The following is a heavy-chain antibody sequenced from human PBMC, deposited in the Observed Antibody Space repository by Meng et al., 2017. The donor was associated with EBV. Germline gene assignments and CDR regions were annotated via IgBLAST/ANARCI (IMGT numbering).Heavy chain of an antibody. Sequence: HVLMARYWPARKEPRPAVTGSVKASVSSFASCYRRWVRQAPGQGLEWMGIINSSGGSTSYTQKFQGRVTMTRTTSTSTVYMELSSLRSEDTAVYYCARDFCGGDCYLFDYWGQGTLVTVSS. CDR1: VSSFASCY. V-gene: IGHV1-46*01. CDR2: INSSGGST. D-gene: IGHD2-21*01. CDR3: ARDFCGGDCYLFDY. J-gene: IGHJ4*02.